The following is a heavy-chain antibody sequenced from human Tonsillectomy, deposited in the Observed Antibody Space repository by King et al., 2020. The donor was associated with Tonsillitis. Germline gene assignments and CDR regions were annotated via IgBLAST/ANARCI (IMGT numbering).Heavy chain of an antibody. CDR3: ANDIGFGDYHSYYYYGMDV. D-gene: IGHD4-17*01. V-gene: IGHV3-43*01. CDR1: RFTFDDYT. CDR2: ISWDGSSS. J-gene: IGHJ6*02. Sequence: VQLVESGGLVVQPGGSLRLSCAASRFTFDDYTMHWVRHAPGKGLEWVYLISWDGSSSDYADSVKGRFTISRDNSKNSLHLQMNSLRTEDTALYYCANDIGFGDYHSYYYYGMDVWGQGTTVTVSS.